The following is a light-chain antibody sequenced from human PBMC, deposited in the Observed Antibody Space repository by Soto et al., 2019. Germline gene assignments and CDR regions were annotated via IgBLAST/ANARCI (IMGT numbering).Light chain of an antibody. CDR3: QQYNSYWT. CDR2: DAS. V-gene: IGKV1-17*01. Sequence: DIQMTQSPSSLSASVGYRVTITCRASQGIRNDLGWYQQKPGKAPKLLIYDASSLESGVPSRFSGSGSGTEFTLTISSLQPDDFATYYCQQYNSYWTFGQGTKVDIK. CDR1: QGIRND. J-gene: IGKJ1*01.